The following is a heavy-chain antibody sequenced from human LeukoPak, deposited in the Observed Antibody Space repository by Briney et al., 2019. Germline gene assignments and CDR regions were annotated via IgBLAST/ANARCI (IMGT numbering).Heavy chain of an antibody. CDR1: GGSISSSSYY. Sequence: PETLSLTCTVSGGSISSSSYYWGWIRQPPGKGLEWIGSIYYSGSTYYNPSLKSRVTISVDTSKNQFSLKLSSVTAADTAVYYCARQYNWNDGFDYWGQGTLVTVSS. J-gene: IGHJ4*02. D-gene: IGHD1-1*01. V-gene: IGHV4-39*01. CDR3: ARQYNWNDGFDY. CDR2: IYYSGST.